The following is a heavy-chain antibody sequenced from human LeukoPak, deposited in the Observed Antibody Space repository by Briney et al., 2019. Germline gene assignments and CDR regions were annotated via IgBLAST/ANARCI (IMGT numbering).Heavy chain of an antibody. CDR2: IYYSGST. V-gene: IGHV4-39*01. CDR3: ARLRFLEWLSPFDS. J-gene: IGHJ4*02. D-gene: IGHD3-3*01. CDR1: GGSFSSSRYY. Sequence: SETLSLTCTVSGGSFSSSRYYCGWIRQPPGKGLEWIGSIYYSGSTYYNPSLKSRVTISVDTSKNHFSLKLNSVTTADTAVYYCARLRFLEWLSPFDSWGQGTLVTVSS.